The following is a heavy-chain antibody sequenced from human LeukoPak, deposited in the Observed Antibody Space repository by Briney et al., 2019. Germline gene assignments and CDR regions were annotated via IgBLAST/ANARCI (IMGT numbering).Heavy chain of an antibody. Sequence: GGPLRLSCAASGFTVSSNYMSWVRQAPGKGLEWVSVIYSGGSTYYADSVRGRFTISRDNSKNTLYLQMNCLRAEDTAVYYCARDPVGAIGYGMDVWGQGTTVTVSS. D-gene: IGHD1-26*01. V-gene: IGHV3-66*01. CDR2: IYSGGST. CDR1: GFTVSSNY. J-gene: IGHJ6*02. CDR3: ARDPVGAIGYGMDV.